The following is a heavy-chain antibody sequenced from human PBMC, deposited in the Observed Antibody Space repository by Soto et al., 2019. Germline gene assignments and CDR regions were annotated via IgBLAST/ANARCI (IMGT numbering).Heavy chain of an antibody. D-gene: IGHD4-17*01. J-gene: IGHJ2*01. Sequence: QMQLVQSGPEVKKPGTSVKVSCKASGFTFSSSLVQWVRQARGQRLEWIGWIVVGSGHTNYEQKFQERVTITRDMSTSTAYMELSSLRSEDTAVYYCAAPDFGDYWYFDLWGRVTLVTVSS. CDR3: AAPDFGDYWYFDL. V-gene: IGHV1-58*01. CDR1: GFTFSSSL. CDR2: IVVGSGHT.